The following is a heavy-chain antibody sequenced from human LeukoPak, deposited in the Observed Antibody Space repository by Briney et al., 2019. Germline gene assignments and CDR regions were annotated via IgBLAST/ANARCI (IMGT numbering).Heavy chain of an antibody. CDR2: ISRSGRSGDST. CDR3: ARTLGAVDPLDY. CDR1: GFTFSSYA. J-gene: IGHJ4*02. Sequence: SGGSLRLSCAASGFTFSSYAMSWVRQAPGKGLEWVSTISRSGRSGDSTYYADSVKGRFTISRDNSKNTLYLQMNSLRAEDTAVYYCARTLGAVDPLDYWGQGTLVTVSS. V-gene: IGHV3-23*01. D-gene: IGHD1-26*01.